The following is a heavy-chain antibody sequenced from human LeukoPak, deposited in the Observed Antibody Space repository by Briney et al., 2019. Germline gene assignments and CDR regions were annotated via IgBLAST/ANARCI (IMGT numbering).Heavy chain of an antibody. CDR2: IYTSGST. J-gene: IGHJ3*02. D-gene: IGHD2-2*01. CDR1: GGSISRYY. V-gene: IGHV4-4*07. CDR3: ARVIGTSFLTDAFDI. Sequence: SETLSLTCTVSGGSISRYYWSWIRQPAGKGLEWIGRIYTSGSTNYNPSPKSRVAMLVDTPKTQFSLTLSSVTAADTAVYYCARVIGTSFLTDAFDIWGQGTMVTVSS.